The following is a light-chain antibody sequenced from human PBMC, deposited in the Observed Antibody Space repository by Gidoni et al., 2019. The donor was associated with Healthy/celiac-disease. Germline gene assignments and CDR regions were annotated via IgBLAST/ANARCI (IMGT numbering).Light chain of an antibody. J-gene: IGLJ2*01. CDR2: QDS. CDR3: QAWDSSTVV. CDR1: KLGDKY. Sequence: SYELTQPPSVSASPGQTASITCSGDKLGDKYARWYQQKPGQSPVLVIYQDSKRPSGIPERFSGSNSGNTATLTISGTQAMDEADYYCQAWDSSTVVFGGGTKLTVL. V-gene: IGLV3-1*01.